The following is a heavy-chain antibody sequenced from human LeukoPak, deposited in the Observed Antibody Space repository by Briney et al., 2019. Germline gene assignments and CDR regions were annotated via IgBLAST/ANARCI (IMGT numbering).Heavy chain of an antibody. V-gene: IGHV1-69*05. CDR3: ARECSGGSCYWFDP. CDR2: IIPIFGTA. Sequence: SVKVSCKASGGTFSSYAISWVRQAPGQGLEWMGGIIPIFGTANYAQKFQGRVTMTRDTSTSTVYMELSSLRSEDTAVYYCARECSGGSCYWFDPWGQGTLVTVSS. CDR1: GGTFSSYA. J-gene: IGHJ5*02. D-gene: IGHD2-15*01.